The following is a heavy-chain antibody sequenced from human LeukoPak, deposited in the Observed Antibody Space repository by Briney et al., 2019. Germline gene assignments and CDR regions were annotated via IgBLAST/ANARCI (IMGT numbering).Heavy chain of an antibody. CDR2: ISGSGIST. J-gene: IGHJ4*02. Sequence: GGSLRLSCAASGFTFSSYWMSWVRQAPGKGLEWVSSISGSGISTYYSDSVKGRFTISRDNSKNTLYLQMNSLRAEDKAVYYCAKGDNDILTGYYNSFDYWGQGTLVTVSS. CDR1: GFTFSSYW. D-gene: IGHD3-9*01. CDR3: AKGDNDILTGYYNSFDY. V-gene: IGHV3-23*01.